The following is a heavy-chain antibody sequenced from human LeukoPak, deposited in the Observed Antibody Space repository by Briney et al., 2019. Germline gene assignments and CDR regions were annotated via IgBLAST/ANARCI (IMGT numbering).Heavy chain of an antibody. Sequence: GGSLRLSCAASGFTFSDYYMSWIRQAPGKGLEWVSYISSSGSTIYYADSVRGRFTISRDNAKNSLYLQMNSLRAEDTAVYYCARDKGSWGYCSGGSCYGTAGYFDYWGQGTLVTVSS. CDR2: ISSSGSTI. J-gene: IGHJ4*02. V-gene: IGHV3-11*01. CDR3: ARDKGSWGYCSGGSCYGTAGYFDY. D-gene: IGHD2-15*01. CDR1: GFTFSDYY.